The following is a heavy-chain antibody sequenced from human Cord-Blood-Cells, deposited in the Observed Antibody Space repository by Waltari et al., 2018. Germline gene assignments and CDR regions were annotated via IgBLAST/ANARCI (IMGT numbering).Heavy chain of an antibody. CDR1: GGTFSSYA. V-gene: IGHV1-69*06. J-gene: IGHJ2*01. CDR2: IIPIFGTA. CDR3: ATPSQEGGGSHWYFDL. D-gene: IGHD3-16*01. Sequence: QVQLVQSGAEVKKPGSSVKVSCKASGGTFSSYAISRVRQAPGQGLEWMGGIIPIFGTANYAQKFQGRVTITADKSTSTAYMELSSLRSEDTAVYYCATPSQEGGGSHWYFDLWGRGTLVTVSS.